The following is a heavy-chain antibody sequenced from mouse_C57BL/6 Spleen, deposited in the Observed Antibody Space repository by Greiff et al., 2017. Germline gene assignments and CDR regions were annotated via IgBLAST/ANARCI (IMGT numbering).Heavy chain of an antibody. J-gene: IGHJ2*01. CDR3: TRYRLLFDY. V-gene: IGHV1-15*01. CDR1: GYTFTDYE. CDR2: IDPETGGT. Sequence: VKLQESGAELVRPGASVTLSCKASGYTFTDYEMHWVKQTPVHGLEWIGAIDPETGGTAYNQKFKGKAILTADKSSSTAYMELRSLTSEDSAVYYCTRYRLLFDYWGQGTTLTVSS.